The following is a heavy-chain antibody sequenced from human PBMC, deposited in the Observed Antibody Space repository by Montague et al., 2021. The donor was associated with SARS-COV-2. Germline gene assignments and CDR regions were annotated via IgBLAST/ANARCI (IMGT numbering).Heavy chain of an antibody. J-gene: IGHJ5*02. CDR2: INYSGST. CDR1: GDSITTTTYY. V-gene: IGHV4-39*01. Sequence: SETLSLTCKVSGDSITTTTYYWVWIRQPPGKGLEWIGSINYSGSTSYNPSLKSRLSMSMDTSTNQFSLRLTSMTAADTAIYYCVRRGGTYYYGSGGFDPWGQGTLVAVSS. D-gene: IGHD3-10*01. CDR3: VRRGGTYYYGSGGFDP.